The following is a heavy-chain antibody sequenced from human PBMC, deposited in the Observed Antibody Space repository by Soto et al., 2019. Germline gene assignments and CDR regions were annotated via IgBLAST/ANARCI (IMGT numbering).Heavy chain of an antibody. CDR1: GFTFSSYD. V-gene: IGHV3-13*04. Sequence: EVQLVESGGGLVQPGGSLRLSCAASGFTFSSYDMHWVRQATGKGLEWVSAIGTAGDTYYPGSVKGRFTISRENAKNSLYLQMNRSRAGDTAVYYCARRSVAGTIDYWGQGTLVTVSS. D-gene: IGHD6-19*01. CDR2: IGTAGDT. J-gene: IGHJ4*02. CDR3: ARRSVAGTIDY.